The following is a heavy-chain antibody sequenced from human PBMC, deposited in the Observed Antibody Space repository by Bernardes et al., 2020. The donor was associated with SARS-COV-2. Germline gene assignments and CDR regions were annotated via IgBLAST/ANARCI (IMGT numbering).Heavy chain of an antibody. D-gene: IGHD6-6*01. CDR3: AIEGASNVFDM. CDR1: GLTIGDYY. CDR2: ITTSGYT. J-gene: IGHJ3*02. V-gene: IGHV3-11*06. Sequence: GGSLRLCCAVSGLTIGDYYMSWIRQAPGRGLEWVSYITTSGYTNYADSVRGRFTVSRDNAKNSLNLQMNSLRADDTAVYYCAIEGASNVFDMWGQGTMVNVSS.